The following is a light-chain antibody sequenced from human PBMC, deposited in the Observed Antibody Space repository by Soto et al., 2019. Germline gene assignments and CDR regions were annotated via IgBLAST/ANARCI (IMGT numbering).Light chain of an antibody. CDR1: QSLLHRDGKTY. V-gene: IGKV2D-29*01. CDR3: MQSMQLPPWT. J-gene: IGKJ1*01. CDR2: EVF. Sequence: DIVMTQTPLSLSVMPGQSASISCKSSQSLLHRDGKTYLYWYLQRPGQPQQLLIYEVFNRFSGVPDRFRARGSGTDFALTISRVEGEDVGVYYCMQSMQLPPWTFGQGTKVEIK.